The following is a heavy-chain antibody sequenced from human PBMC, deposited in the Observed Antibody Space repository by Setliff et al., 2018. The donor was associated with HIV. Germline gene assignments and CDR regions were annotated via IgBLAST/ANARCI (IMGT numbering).Heavy chain of an antibody. CDR3: ARGSSFGWDNHYFDF. CDR2: ISHTGNT. Sequence: SETLSLTCTVSGGSISSSSYYWNWIRQSPGKGLQWIGEISHTGNTNFHWSLKSRITMSVDTTKNQFSLRLTSLTTADTGLYFCARGSSFGWDNHYFDFWGHGTLVTVSS. CDR1: GGSISSSSYY. J-gene: IGHJ4*01. V-gene: IGHV4-39*07. D-gene: IGHD3-3*02.